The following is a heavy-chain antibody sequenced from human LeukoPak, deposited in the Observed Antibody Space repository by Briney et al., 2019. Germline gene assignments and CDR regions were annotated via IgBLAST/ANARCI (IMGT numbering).Heavy chain of an antibody. J-gene: IGHJ4*02. CDR1: GFTFRSYA. CDR2: VTGDGETA. Sequence: GGSLRLSCAASGFTFRSYAMSWVRQAPGKGLEWVSSVTGDGETAFYADSVKGRFSVSRDNSRNTLFLTMNSLRVEDTAVYYCARDSGDAYSSYRISTGPRATFDYWGQGTLVTVSS. CDR3: ARDSGDAYSSYRISTGPRATFDY. D-gene: IGHD1-26*01. V-gene: IGHV3-23*01.